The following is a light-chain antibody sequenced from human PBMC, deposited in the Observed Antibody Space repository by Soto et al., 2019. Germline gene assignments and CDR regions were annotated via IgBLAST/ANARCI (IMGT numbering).Light chain of an antibody. CDR3: QQYRYSPYT. V-gene: IGKV3-20*01. Sequence: EIMLTQSPGTLSLSPGERVTLSCWASRSVSSRFLAWYQQKPGQAPRVLIYGASSRATGIPDRFSGSGSGSDFTLTISRLEPEAFAVYDCQQYRYSPYTLGQGTKLEIK. J-gene: IGKJ2*01. CDR2: GAS. CDR1: RSVSSRF.